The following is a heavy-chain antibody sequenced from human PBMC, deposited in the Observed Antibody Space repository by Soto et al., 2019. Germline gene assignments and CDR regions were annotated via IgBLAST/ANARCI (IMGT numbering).Heavy chain of an antibody. CDR2: IYPDDSDT. D-gene: IGHD3-9*01. V-gene: IGHV5-51*01. CDR3: ARNSVTGYYNYYYSMDV. CDR1: GYSFSSYW. Sequence: PGESLKISCKSSGYSFSSYWIAWVRLMPGKGLEWMGSIYPDDSDTKYSPSFQGQVTISADKSISAAYLQWSSLKASDTAIYYCARNSVTGYYNYYYSMDVWGQGTTVTVSS. J-gene: IGHJ6*02.